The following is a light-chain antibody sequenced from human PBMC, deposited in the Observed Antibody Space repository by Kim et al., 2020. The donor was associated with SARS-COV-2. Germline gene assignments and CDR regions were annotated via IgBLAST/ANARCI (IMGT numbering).Light chain of an antibody. CDR1: DIGTKS. CDR2: YDN. J-gene: IGLJ2*01. V-gene: IGLV3-21*04. Sequence: SYELTQPPSVSVAPGKTATIACGGNDIGTKSVHWYQQKPGQAPVLVIYYDNDRPSGIPQRFSGSNSGNTATLTITRVEAGDEADYYGHLWDTSSDHVVFGGGTQLTVV. CDR3: HLWDTSSDHVV.